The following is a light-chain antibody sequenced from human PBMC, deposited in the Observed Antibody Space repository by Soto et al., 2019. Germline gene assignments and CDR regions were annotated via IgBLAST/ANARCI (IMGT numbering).Light chain of an antibody. Sequence: EIVLTQSPATLSLSPGERAAISCLASQSVSSYLAWYQQKPGQAPRLLIYGASTRATGIPARFSGSGSGTDFTLTISSLQSEDFAVYYCQQYDNWPWTFGQGTKVDIK. CDR1: QSVSSY. CDR2: GAS. V-gene: IGKV3-15*01. CDR3: QQYDNWPWT. J-gene: IGKJ1*01.